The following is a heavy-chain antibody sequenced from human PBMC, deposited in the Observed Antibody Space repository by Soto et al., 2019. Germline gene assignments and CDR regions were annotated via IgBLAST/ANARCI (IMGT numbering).Heavy chain of an antibody. CDR2: IYHSGST. CDR3: ARGKGYSYGPYYFDY. J-gene: IGHJ4*02. V-gene: IGHV4-4*02. Sequence: PSETLSLTCAVSGGSISSSNWWSWVRQPPGKGLEWIGEIYHSGSTNYNPSLKSRLTMSGDASKNQFSLKLSSVTAADTALYYCARGKGYSYGPYYFDYWGQGTLVTVSS. CDR1: GGSISSSNW. D-gene: IGHD5-18*01.